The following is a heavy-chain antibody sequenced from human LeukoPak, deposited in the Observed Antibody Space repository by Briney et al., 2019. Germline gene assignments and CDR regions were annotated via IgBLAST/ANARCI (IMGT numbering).Heavy chain of an antibody. CDR1: GGSFSGYY. J-gene: IGHJ5*02. V-gene: IGHV4-34*01. CDR2: INHSGST. D-gene: IGHD4/OR15-4a*01. CDR3: ARGSVRLRYGAWFDP. Sequence: PSETLSLTCAVYGGSFSGYYWSWLRQPPGKGLEWIGEINHSGSTNYNPSLTSRVTISVDTSKNQFSLKLSSVTAADTAVYYCARGSVRLRYGAWFDPWGQGTLVTVSS.